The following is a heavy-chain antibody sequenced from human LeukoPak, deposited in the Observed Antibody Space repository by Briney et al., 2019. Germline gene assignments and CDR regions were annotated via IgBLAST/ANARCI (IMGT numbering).Heavy chain of an antibody. V-gene: IGHV4-38-2*02. Sequence: SETLSLTCIVSGYSIISDYFWGWVRQPPGKGPEWIGSIFHSGSVYYNPSLKSRVTISIDPSKNRFSLKLTSVTAADTAVYYCARLKRYFDWLSKTRDYYYYYYMDVWGKGTTVTISS. CDR2: IFHSGSV. D-gene: IGHD3-9*01. J-gene: IGHJ6*03. CDR3: ARLKRYFDWLSKTRDYYYYYYMDV. CDR1: GYSIISDYF.